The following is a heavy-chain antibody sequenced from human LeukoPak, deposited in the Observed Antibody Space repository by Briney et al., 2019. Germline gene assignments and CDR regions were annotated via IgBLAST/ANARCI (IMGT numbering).Heavy chain of an antibody. Sequence: PGGSLRLSCAASGFTFSSYEMNWVRQAPGKGLEWVSYISSSGSTIYYADSVKGRFTISRDNAKNSLYLQMNSLRAEDTAVYYCATPGWGSGTDPFDHWGQGTLVTVSS. J-gene: IGHJ4*02. CDR1: GFTFSSYE. CDR2: ISSSGSTI. V-gene: IGHV3-48*03. CDR3: ATPGWGSGTDPFDH. D-gene: IGHD3-10*01.